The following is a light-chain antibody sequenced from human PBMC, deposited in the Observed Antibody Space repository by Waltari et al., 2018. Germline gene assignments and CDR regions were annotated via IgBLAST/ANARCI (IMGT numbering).Light chain of an antibody. CDR1: QGINSW. Sequence: DIQMTQSPSSLSASIGDRVTITCRASQGINSWLAWYQQKPGKAPKLLIYKASSLHAGVPSRFSGSGSGTDFTLTISSLQPEDFATYYCQQYNIAPRTFGQGTKVEIK. J-gene: IGKJ1*01. CDR2: KAS. CDR3: QQYNIAPRT. V-gene: IGKV1-5*03.